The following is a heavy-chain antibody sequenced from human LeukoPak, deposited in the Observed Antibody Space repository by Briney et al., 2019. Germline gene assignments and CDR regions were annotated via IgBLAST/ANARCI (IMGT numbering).Heavy chain of an antibody. CDR2: IYHSGST. V-gene: IGHV4-4*09. CDR1: GGSISSYY. CDR3: ATLTTVVTAYYFDY. Sequence: SETLSLTCTVSGGSISSYYWSWIRQPPGKGLEWIGYIYHSGSTDYNPSIKSRVTISVDTYKNQFSLKLTSVTAADTAVYYCATLTTVVTAYYFDYWGQGTLVTVSS. D-gene: IGHD4-23*01. J-gene: IGHJ4*02.